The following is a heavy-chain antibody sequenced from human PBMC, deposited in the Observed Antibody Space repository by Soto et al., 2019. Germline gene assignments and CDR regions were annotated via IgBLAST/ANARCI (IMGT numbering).Heavy chain of an antibody. V-gene: IGHV5-51*01. D-gene: IGHD3-22*01. Sequence: VQLVQSGAEVRQPGASLSISCKASGYTITDYWIGWLRQMPGKGLEWMGIIHPGTSEIRYSPSFQGQVTISADKSISTAYLHWGRLKASDTAMYYCARLFYYDSSVDPWGQGTLVTVSS. CDR1: GYTITDYW. CDR3: ARLFYYDSSVDP. CDR2: IHPGTSEI. J-gene: IGHJ5*02.